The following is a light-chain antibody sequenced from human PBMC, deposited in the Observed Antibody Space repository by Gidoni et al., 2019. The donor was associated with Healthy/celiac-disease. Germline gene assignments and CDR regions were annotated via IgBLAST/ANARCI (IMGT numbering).Light chain of an antibody. Sequence: SYELTQPPSVSVPPGQTASITCSGDKLGDKYACWYQQKQGQSPVLVIYQDSKRPSGIPERFSGSNSGNTATLTISGTQAMDEADYYCQAWDSSTAHVVFGGGTKLTVL. J-gene: IGLJ2*01. CDR2: QDS. V-gene: IGLV3-1*01. CDR3: QAWDSSTAHVV. CDR1: KLGDKY.